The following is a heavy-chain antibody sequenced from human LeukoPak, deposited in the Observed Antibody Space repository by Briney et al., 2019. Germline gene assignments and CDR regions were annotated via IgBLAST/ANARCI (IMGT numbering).Heavy chain of an antibody. J-gene: IGHJ4*02. V-gene: IGHV3-49*03. CDR3: TREDVDIVASYFDY. CDR2: FRSKAYGGTT. D-gene: IGHD5-12*01. Sequence: GGSLRLSCTASGFTFGDYAMSWFRQAPGKGLEWVGFFRSKAYGGTTEYAASVKGRFTISRDDSKSIAYLQMNSLKTEDTAVYYCTREDVDIVASYFDYWGQGTLVTVSS. CDR1: GFTFGDYA.